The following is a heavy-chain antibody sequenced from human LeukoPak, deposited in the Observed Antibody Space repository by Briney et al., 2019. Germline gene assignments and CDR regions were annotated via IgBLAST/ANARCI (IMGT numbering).Heavy chain of an antibody. V-gene: IGHV3-23*01. CDR2: ISGSGVST. D-gene: IGHD2-2*01. Sequence: GATLRLSCAASGFTFSRYAMSWVRQAPGKGLEWVSGISGSGVSTYYADSVKGRFTISRDNAKNTLYLQMNSLRAEDTAVYYCAKDGWSSTSCFFDYWGQGTLVTVSS. J-gene: IGHJ4*02. CDR1: GFTFSRYA. CDR3: AKDGWSSTSCFFDY.